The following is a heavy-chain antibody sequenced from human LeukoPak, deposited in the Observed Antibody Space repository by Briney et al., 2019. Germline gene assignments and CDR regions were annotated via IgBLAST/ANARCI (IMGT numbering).Heavy chain of an antibody. V-gene: IGHV3-53*01. CDR2: IYSGGST. CDR1: GFTFSSYE. J-gene: IGHJ5*02. Sequence: GGSLRLSCAASGFTFSSYEMNWVRQAPGKGLEWVSVIYSGGSTYYADSVKGRFTISRDNSKNTLYLQMNSLRAEDTAVYYCARGGDFDRARWFDPWGQGIVVTVSS. CDR3: ARGGDFDRARWFDP. D-gene: IGHD3-9*01.